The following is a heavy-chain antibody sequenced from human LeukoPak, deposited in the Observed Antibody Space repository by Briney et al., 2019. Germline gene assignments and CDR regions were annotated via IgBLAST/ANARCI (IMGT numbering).Heavy chain of an antibody. CDR3: ARSLRFAYAFDI. Sequence: SQTLSLTCTVSSGSISSGSYYWSWIRQPAGKGLEWIGRIYTSGSTNYNPSLKSRVTISVDTSKNQFSLKLSSVTAADTAVYYCARSLRFAYAFDIWGQGTMVTVSS. J-gene: IGHJ3*02. D-gene: IGHD3-3*01. V-gene: IGHV4-61*02. CDR1: SGSISSGSYY. CDR2: IYTSGST.